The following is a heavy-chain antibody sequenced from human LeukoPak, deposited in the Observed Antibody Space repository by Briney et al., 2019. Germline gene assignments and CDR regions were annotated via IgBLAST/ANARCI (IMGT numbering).Heavy chain of an antibody. CDR3: ARWGLLGDGLDY. CDR2: IIPIFGTA. J-gene: IGHJ4*02. V-gene: IGHV1-69*05. D-gene: IGHD5-24*01. Sequence: SVKVSCKASGGTFSSYAISWVPQAPGQGLEWMGRIIPIFGTANYAQKFQGRVTITTDESTSTAYMELSSLRSEDTAVYYCARWGLLGDGLDYWRLGTVVTVSS. CDR1: GGTFSSYA.